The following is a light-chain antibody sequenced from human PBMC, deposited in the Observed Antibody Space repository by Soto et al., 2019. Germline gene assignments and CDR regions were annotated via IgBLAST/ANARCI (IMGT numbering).Light chain of an antibody. Sequence: TQSPSSVSASVGDRVTISCQASQGISRSLAWYQQKPGQAPRLLIYDASNKATGIPARFSGSGSGTDFTLTINSLEPEDFAVYYCQQRSNWPLTFGGGTKVEIK. CDR3: QQRSNWPLT. CDR1: QGISRS. J-gene: IGKJ4*01. V-gene: IGKV3-11*01. CDR2: DAS.